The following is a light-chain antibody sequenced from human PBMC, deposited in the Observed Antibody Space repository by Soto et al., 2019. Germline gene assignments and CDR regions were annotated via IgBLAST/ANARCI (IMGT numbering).Light chain of an antibody. CDR1: QDISNV. CDR3: QQYSNYPLT. CDR2: AAS. J-gene: IGKJ5*01. Sequence: DIQMTQSPSSLSASVGDSVTITCRASQDISNVLAWFQQRPGKAPKSLIYAASRLQSGVSSKFSGSGSGTDFTLTISSLQPEDFAIYYCQQYSNYPLTFGQGTRLEIE. V-gene: IGKV1-16*02.